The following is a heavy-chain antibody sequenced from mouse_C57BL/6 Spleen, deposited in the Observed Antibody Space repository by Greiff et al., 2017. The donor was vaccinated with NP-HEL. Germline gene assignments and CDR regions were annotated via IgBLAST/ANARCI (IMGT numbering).Heavy chain of an antibody. D-gene: IGHD3-3*01. V-gene: IGHV1-7*01. J-gene: IGHJ2*01. CDR2: INPSSGYT. Sequence: VQLQQSGAELAKPGASVKLSCKASGYTFTSYWMHWVNQRPGQGLEWIGYINPSSGYTKYNQKFKDKATLTADTSSSTAYMQLSSLTYEDSAVYYWTREGRLFDYWGQGTTLTVSS. CDR1: GYTFTSYW. CDR3: TREGRLFDY.